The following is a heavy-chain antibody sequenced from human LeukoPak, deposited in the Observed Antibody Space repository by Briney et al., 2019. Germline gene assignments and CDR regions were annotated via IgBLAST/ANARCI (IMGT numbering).Heavy chain of an antibody. J-gene: IGHJ4*02. V-gene: IGHV3-21*01. Sequence: GGSLRLSCAASGFTFSSFAMTWVRQAPGKGLEWVSSMSSGGTYIYYPDSVRGRFTISRDNAKNSLYLLMNNLRPEDTGVYYWARDRPTGASGFFLVQWGQETLVTVSS. CDR3: ARDRPTGASGFFLVQ. D-gene: IGHD3-3*01. CDR1: GFTFSSFA. CDR2: MSSGGTYI.